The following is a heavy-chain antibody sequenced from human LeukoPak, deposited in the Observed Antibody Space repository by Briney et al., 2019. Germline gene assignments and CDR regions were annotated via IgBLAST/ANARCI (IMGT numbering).Heavy chain of an antibody. J-gene: IGHJ5*02. Sequence: SETLSLTCAVYGGSFSGYYWSWIRQPPGKGLEWIGEINHSGSTNYNPSLKSRVTISVDTSKNQFSLKLSSVTAADTAVYYCASWTTTNWFDPWGRGTLVTVSS. CDR3: ASWTTTNWFDP. CDR2: INHSGST. D-gene: IGHD3/OR15-3a*01. V-gene: IGHV4-34*01. CDR1: GGSFSGYY.